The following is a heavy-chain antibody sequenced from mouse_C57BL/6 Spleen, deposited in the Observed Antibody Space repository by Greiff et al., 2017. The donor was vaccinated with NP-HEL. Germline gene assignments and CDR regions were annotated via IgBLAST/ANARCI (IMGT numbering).Heavy chain of an antibody. V-gene: IGHV5-17*01. J-gene: IGHJ3*01. Sequence: EVKLMESGGGLVKPGGSLKLSCAASGFTFSDYGMHWVRQAPEKGLEWVAYISSGSSTIYYADTVKGRFTISRDNAKNTLFLQMTSLRSEDTAMYYWARAYGNYQGFAYWGQGTLVTVSA. D-gene: IGHD2-1*01. CDR1: GFTFSDYG. CDR3: ARAYGNYQGFAY. CDR2: ISSGSSTI.